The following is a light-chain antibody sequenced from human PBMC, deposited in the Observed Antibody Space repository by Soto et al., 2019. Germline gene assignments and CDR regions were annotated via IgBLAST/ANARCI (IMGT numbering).Light chain of an antibody. CDR2: WAS. CDR1: QSVLYSSNNKNY. Sequence: DIVMTQSPDSLAVYLGERATINCKSSQSVLYSSNNKNYLAWYQHRPGQPPRLLIYWASTRESGVPDRFSGSGSGTDFTLTISSLQAEDVAVYYCQQYYSTPWTIGQGTKVDSK. J-gene: IGKJ1*01. CDR3: QQYYSTPWT. V-gene: IGKV4-1*01.